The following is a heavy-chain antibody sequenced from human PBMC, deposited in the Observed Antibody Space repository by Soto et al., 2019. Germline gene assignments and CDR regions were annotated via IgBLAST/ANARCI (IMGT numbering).Heavy chain of an antibody. V-gene: IGHV4-34*01. CDR1: GGSFSCYY. J-gene: IGHJ6*02. CDR2: INHSGST. Sequence: SETLSLTCGVYGGSFSCYYWIWIRQPPGKGLEWIGEINHSGSTNYNPSLKSRVTISVDTSKNQFSLKLSSVTAADTAVYYCARGRSTRYYYYGMDVWGQGTTVTVSS. CDR3: ARGRSTRYYYYGMDV. D-gene: IGHD2-2*01.